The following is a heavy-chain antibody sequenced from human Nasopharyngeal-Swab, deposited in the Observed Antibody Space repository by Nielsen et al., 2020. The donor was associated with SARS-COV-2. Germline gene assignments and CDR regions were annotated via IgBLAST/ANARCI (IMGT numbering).Heavy chain of an antibody. CDR1: GFTVSSNY. D-gene: IGHD3-22*01. Sequence: GESLKISCAASGFTVSSNYMSWVRQAPGKGLEWVSVIYSGGSTYYADSVKGRFTISRDDSKNTLYLQMNSLRAEDTAVYYCARGCYDSIRWGQGTLVTVSS. J-gene: IGHJ4*02. CDR2: IYSGGST. CDR3: ARGCYDSIR. V-gene: IGHV3-66*01.